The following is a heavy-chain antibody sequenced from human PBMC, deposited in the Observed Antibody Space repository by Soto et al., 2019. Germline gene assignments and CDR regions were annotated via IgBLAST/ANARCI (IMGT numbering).Heavy chain of an antibody. CDR1: GGSFSGYY. CDR2: INHSGST. V-gene: IGHV4-34*01. D-gene: IGHD2-15*01. J-gene: IGHJ6*02. CDR3: ARGSTGGRSYYYGMDV. Sequence: SETLSLTCAVYGGSFSGYYWSWIRQPPGKGLEWIGEINHSGSTNYNPSLKSRVTISVDTSKSQFSLKLSSVTAADTAVYYCARGSTGGRSYYYGMDVWGQGTTVTVSS.